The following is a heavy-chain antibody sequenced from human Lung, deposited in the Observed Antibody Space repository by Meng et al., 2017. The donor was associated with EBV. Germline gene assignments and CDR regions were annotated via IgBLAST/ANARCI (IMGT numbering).Heavy chain of an antibody. D-gene: IGHD3-10*01. CDR3: ARDQGAWFGEAPRFDY. V-gene: IGHV1-3*01. J-gene: IGHJ4*02. Sequence: QVQRCASGAEVKKPGASVKVSCKASGYTFTNYAMHWVSQAPGQRLEWMGWINAGNGNTKYSQKFQGRVTITRDTSASTAYMELSSLRSEDTAVYYCARDQGAWFGEAPRFDYWGQGTLVTVSS. CDR2: INAGNGNT. CDR1: GYTFTNYA.